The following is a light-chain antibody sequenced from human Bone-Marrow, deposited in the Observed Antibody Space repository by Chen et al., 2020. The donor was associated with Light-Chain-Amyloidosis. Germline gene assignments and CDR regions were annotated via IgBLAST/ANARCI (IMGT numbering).Light chain of an antibody. Sequence: DIVMTPSPDSLAVSLGARATINCKSSQSVLYSSNNKNYLAWYQQKPGQPPKLLIYWASTRESGVPDRFSGSGSGTDFTLTISSLQAEDVAVYYCQQYYSTPPAFGGGTKVEIK. J-gene: IGKJ4*01. CDR1: QSVLYSSNNKNY. CDR3: QQYYSTPPA. V-gene: IGKV4-1*01. CDR2: WAS.